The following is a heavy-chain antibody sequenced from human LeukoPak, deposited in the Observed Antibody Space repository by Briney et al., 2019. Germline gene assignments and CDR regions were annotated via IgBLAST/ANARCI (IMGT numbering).Heavy chain of an antibody. J-gene: IGHJ4*02. CDR2: ISRTSEYI. V-gene: IGHV3-21*01. D-gene: IGHD3-16*01. CDR3: GGGGDFDY. CDR1: GFSFSIYF. Sequence: GGSLRLSCAASGFSFSIYFMNWVRQAPGKGLEWVSSISRTSEYIHYADSVRGRFAISRDNAKNYVYLPMKSLRAQETAVYFCGGGGDFDYWGQGILVTVSA.